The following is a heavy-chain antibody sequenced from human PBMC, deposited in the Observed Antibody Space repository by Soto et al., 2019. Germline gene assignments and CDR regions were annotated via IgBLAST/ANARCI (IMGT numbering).Heavy chain of an antibody. CDR2: INHSGST. Sequence: SETLSLTCTVSGDSISSYYWSWVRQPPGKGLEWIGEINHSGSTNYNPSLKSRVTISVDTSKNQFSLKLSSVTAADTAVYYCARGDRSDYYGMDVWGQGTTVTVSS. J-gene: IGHJ6*02. CDR3: ARGDRSDYYGMDV. CDR1: GDSISSYY. V-gene: IGHV4-34*01.